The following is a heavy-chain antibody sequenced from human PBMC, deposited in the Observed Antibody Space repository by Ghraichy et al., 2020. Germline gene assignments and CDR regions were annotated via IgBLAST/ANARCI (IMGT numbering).Heavy chain of an antibody. CDR3: ARRETTWFDP. D-gene: IGHD1-14*01. CDR1: GGSVHSLTHY. Sequence: SQTLSLTCTVSGGSVHSLTHYWGWIRQPPGKGLEWIAYSYYTGTTYYNPSLKSRISVSIDTSKNQFSLRLSSATAADTAVYFCARRETTWFDPWGQGTLVIVSS. V-gene: IGHV4-39*01. J-gene: IGHJ5*02. CDR2: SYYTGTT.